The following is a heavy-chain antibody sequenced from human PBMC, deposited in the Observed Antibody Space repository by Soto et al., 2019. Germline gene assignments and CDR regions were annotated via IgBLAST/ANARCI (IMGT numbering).Heavy chain of an antibody. Sequence: SETLSLTCTVSGGSISSYYWSWIRQPPGKGLEWIGYIYYSRSTNYNPSLKSRVTISVDTSKNQFSLKLSSVTAADTAVYYCAGGWHYDFDYWGQGTLVTVSS. V-gene: IGHV4-59*12. D-gene: IGHD6-19*01. CDR2: IYYSRST. CDR1: GGSISSYY. J-gene: IGHJ4*02. CDR3: AGGWHYDFDY.